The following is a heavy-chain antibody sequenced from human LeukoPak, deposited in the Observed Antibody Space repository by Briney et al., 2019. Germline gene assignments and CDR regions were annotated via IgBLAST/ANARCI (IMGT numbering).Heavy chain of an antibody. CDR2: MNPNSGNT. CDR3: ARAYKAWIQLWLTHITDRYEMFDY. Sequence: GASVEVSCKASGYTFTSYDINWVRQAPGQGLEWMGWMNPNSGNTGYAQKFQGRVTMTRNTSISTAYMELSSLRSEDTAVYYCARAYKAWIQLWLTHITDRYEMFDYWGQGTLVTVSS. V-gene: IGHV1-8*01. D-gene: IGHD5-18*01. CDR1: GYTFTSYD. J-gene: IGHJ4*02.